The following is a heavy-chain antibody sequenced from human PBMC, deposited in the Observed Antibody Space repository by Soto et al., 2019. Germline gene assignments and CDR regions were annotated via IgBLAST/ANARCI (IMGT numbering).Heavy chain of an antibody. V-gene: IGHV1-69*01. CDR2: IIRIFGTT. CDR1: GGTFSNYG. J-gene: IGHJ4*02. D-gene: IGHD3-22*01. Sequence: QVQLVQSGAEVKKPGSSVKVSCKASGGTFSNYGISRVRQAPGQGLEWMGGIIRIFGTTNYAQKFQGRVTITADQSTSTANMELSSLRSEDTAVYYCARGGEYDSSGFYVDWGQGTLVTVSS. CDR3: ARGGEYDSSGFYVD.